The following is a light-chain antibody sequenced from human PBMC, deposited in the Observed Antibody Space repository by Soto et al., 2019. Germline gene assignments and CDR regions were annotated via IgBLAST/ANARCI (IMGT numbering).Light chain of an antibody. J-gene: IGKJ1*01. CDR2: GAS. CDR3: QQYGSSPT. Sequence: EIVLTQSPGTLSLSPGERGTLSCRASQSVSSSYLAWYQQKPGQAPRLLVYGASSRATGIADRFSGSGSGTDFTLTINRLEPEDFAVYYCQQYGSSPTFGQGTKVEIK. CDR1: QSVSSSY. V-gene: IGKV3-20*01.